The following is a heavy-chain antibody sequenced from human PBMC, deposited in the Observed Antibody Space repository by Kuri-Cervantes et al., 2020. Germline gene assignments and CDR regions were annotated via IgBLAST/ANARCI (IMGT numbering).Heavy chain of an antibody. J-gene: IGHJ5*02. CDR1: GYTFTGYY. D-gene: IGHD1-26*01. CDR2: INPNSGGT. Sequence: GGSLRLSCKASGYTFTGYYMHWVRQAPGQGLEWMGWINPNSGGTNYAQKFQGRVTMTRDTSISTAYMELSSLRSEDTAVYYCVAGVVGEINRFDPWGQGTLVTVSS. V-gene: IGHV1-2*02. CDR3: VAGVVGEINRFDP.